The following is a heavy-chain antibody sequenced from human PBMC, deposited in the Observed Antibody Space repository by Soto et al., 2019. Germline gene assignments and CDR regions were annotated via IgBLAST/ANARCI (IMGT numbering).Heavy chain of an antibody. J-gene: IGHJ4*02. CDR2: ISYHGSNK. Sequence: QVQLVECGGGVAQPGRSLRLSCAASGFTFSSYAMHWVRQAPGKGLEWVAVISYHGSNKNYADSVKGRFTISRDNPRNTLHLQMNSLRAEDTAVYHFATDKGGSSDSSDLDYWGQGTLVTVSS. CDR3: ATDKGGSSDSSDLDY. CDR1: GFTFSSYA. D-gene: IGHD3-22*01. V-gene: IGHV3-30-3*01.